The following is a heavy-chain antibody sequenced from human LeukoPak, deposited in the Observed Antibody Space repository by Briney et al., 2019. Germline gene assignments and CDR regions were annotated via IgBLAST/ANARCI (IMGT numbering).Heavy chain of an antibody. Sequence: GGSLRLSCTVSGFTVSSNSMSWVRQAPGKGLEWVSFIYSGGNTHYSDSVKGRFTISRDNSKNSLYLQMNSLRAEDTALYYCARDQRSALLLYSPGDVWGKGTTVTVSS. CDR1: GFTVSSNS. CDR2: IYSGGNT. CDR3: ARDQRSALLLYSPGDV. J-gene: IGHJ6*04. V-gene: IGHV3-53*01. D-gene: IGHD2/OR15-2a*01.